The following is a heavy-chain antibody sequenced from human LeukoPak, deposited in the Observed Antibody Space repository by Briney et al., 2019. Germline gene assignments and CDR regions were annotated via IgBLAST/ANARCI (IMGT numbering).Heavy chain of an antibody. CDR1: GFTFSNAW. CDR3: TTDQAARLPRGY. CDR2: IKSKTDGGTA. D-gene: IGHD6-6*01. Sequence: GGSLRLSCAASGFTFSNAWMNWVRQTPGKGLEWVGRIKSKTDGGTADYAAPVKGRFTISRDDSKNTLYLQMNSLKTEDTAVYYCTTDQAARLPRGYWGQGTLVTVSS. J-gene: IGHJ4*02. V-gene: IGHV3-15*07.